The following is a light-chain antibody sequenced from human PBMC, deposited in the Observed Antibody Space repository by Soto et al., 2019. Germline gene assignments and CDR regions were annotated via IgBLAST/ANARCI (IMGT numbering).Light chain of an antibody. CDR3: QQYDNSPRT. V-gene: IGKV3-20*01. J-gene: IGKJ1*01. Sequence: EIVLTQSPGTLSLSPGERATLSCRASPSVNSNYLAWYQQKPGQGPRLLMYGASSRATGIPDRFSGSGSGTDFTLTISRLEPEDFALYYWQQYDNSPRTFGQGTKVEIK. CDR1: PSVNSNY. CDR2: GAS.